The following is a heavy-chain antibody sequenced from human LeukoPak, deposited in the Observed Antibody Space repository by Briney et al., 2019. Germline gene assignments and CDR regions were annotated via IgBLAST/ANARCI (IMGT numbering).Heavy chain of an antibody. CDR2: IKEDGSKK. Sequence: GGSLRLSCAASGFTFSGCWMTWVRQAPGKGLEWVANIKEDGSKKNYVDSVKGRFTIFRDNAKNSLYLQMNSLRAEDTAVYYCATPLDYYDSSGYHQGGDWGQGTLVTVSS. V-gene: IGHV3-7*03. J-gene: IGHJ4*02. CDR3: ATPLDYYDSSGYHQGGD. D-gene: IGHD3-22*01. CDR1: GFTFSGCW.